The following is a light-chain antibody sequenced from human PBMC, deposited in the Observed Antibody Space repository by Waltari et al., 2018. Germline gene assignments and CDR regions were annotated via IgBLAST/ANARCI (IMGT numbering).Light chain of an antibody. Sequence: QSALTQPASVSGSPGQSITISCTATSSDVGAYDHLPWYRQLPGKAPELMISDVSRRPSGISDRFSGSKSGDTASLTISGLQAEDEADYYCSSMISGGPLVFGSGTQVTVL. J-gene: IGLJ1*01. CDR2: DVS. CDR1: SSDVGAYDH. V-gene: IGLV2-14*03. CDR3: SSMISGGPLV.